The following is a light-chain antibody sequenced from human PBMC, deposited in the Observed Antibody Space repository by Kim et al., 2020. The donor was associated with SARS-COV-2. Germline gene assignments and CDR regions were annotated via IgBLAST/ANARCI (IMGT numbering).Light chain of an antibody. J-gene: IGLJ2*01. CDR2: DTS. Sequence: GGTVTLPCGSSTGAVTSGHYPYWFQQKPGQAPMTLIYDTSKKHSWTPARFSGSLLGGKAALTLSGAQPEDEAEYYCLLSYSGGRPVFGGGTQLTVL. V-gene: IGLV7-46*01. CDR1: TGAVTSGHY. CDR3: LLSYSGGRPV.